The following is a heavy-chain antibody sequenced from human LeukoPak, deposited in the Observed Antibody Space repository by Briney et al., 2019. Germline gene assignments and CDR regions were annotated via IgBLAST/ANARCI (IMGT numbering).Heavy chain of an antibody. CDR3: ARGAVGGYYYMDV. D-gene: IGHD3-16*01. V-gene: IGHV1-2*02. Sequence: ASVKVSCKASGYTFTGPYIHWMRQAPGQELEWMGWINPNSGATKYAQKFQGRVTITTDESTSTAYMELSSLRSEDTAVYYCARGAVGGYYYMDVWGKGTTVTVSS. J-gene: IGHJ6*03. CDR2: INPNSGAT. CDR1: GYTFTGPY.